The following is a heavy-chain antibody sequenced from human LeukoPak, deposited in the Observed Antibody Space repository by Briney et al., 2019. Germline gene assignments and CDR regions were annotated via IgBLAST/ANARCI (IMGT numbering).Heavy chain of an antibody. CDR2: IIPILGIA. D-gene: IGHD1-7*01. Sequence: ASVKVSCKASGGTFSSYAISWVRQAPGQGLEWMGRIIPILGIANYAQKFQGRVTITADKSTSTAYMELRSLRSDDTAVYYCARRPGTTYYYYYYGMDVWGQGTTVTVSS. CDR3: ARRPGTTYYYYYYGMDV. CDR1: GGTFSSYA. J-gene: IGHJ6*02. V-gene: IGHV1-69*04.